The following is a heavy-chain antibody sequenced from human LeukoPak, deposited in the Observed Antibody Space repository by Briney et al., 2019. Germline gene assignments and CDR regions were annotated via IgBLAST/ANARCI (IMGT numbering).Heavy chain of an antibody. J-gene: IGHJ4*02. CDR3: ARVGIGSGSYSFDY. V-gene: IGHV3-21*01. Sequence: GGSLRLSCAASGFTFSSYSMNWVRQAPGKGLEWVSSISSSSSYIYYADSVKGRFTISRDNAKSSLYLQMNSLRAEDTAVYYCARVGIGSGSYSFDYRGQGTLVTVSS. CDR2: ISSSSSYI. D-gene: IGHD3-10*01. CDR1: GFTFSSYS.